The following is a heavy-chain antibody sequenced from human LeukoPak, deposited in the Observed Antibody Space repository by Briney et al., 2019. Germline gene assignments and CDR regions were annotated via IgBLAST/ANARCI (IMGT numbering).Heavy chain of an antibody. J-gene: IGHJ4*02. CDR1: GFTFSCYA. V-gene: IGHV3-64*01. Sequence: SLRLSCAAPGFTFSCYAMHWVRQAPGEGLEYVSAISSNGGSTYYANSVEGRFTISRDNSKNTLYLQMGSLRAEDMAVYYCARSWSYSSGWYAALDYWGQGTLVTVSS. CDR3: ARSWSYSSGWYAALDY. CDR2: ISSNGGST. D-gene: IGHD6-19*01.